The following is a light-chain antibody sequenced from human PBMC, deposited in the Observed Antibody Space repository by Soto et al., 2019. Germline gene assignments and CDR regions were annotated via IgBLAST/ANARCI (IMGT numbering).Light chain of an antibody. CDR3: QHYNTYWT. CDR2: DAS. CDR1: QSISSW. J-gene: IGKJ1*01. V-gene: IGKV1-5*01. Sequence: DIQMTQSPTTLSAFVGDRVTITCRASQSISSWLAWYQQKPGKAPKLLIYDASSLESGVPSRFSGSGSGTEFTLTISSLQPDDFATYYCQHYNTYWTFGQGTKVDIK.